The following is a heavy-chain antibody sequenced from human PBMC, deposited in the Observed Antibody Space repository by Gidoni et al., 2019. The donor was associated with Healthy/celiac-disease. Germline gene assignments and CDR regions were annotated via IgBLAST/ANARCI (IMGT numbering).Heavy chain of an antibody. J-gene: IGHJ4*02. V-gene: IGHV2-5*01. D-gene: IGHD6-13*01. CDR2: IYWNDDK. CDR3: AHLHFGQQLVLFDY. Sequence: EWLALIYWNDDKRYSPSLKSRLTITKDTSKNQVVLTMTNMDPVDTATYYCAHLHFGQQLVLFDYWGQGTLVTVSS.